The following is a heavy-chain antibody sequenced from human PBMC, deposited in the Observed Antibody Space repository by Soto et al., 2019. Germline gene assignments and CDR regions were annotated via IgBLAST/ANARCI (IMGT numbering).Heavy chain of an antibody. V-gene: IGHV1-3*01. CDR1: GYTLTSYA. CDR2: INAGNGNT. Sequence: ASVKVSCTASGYTLTSYATHWVRQAPGQRLEWMGWINAGNGNTKYSQKFQGRVTITRDTSASTAYMDLTSLRSEDTAVYYCARDFSLISSGAFDIWGQGTMVT. D-gene: IGHD3-16*01. J-gene: IGHJ3*02. CDR3: ARDFSLISSGAFDI.